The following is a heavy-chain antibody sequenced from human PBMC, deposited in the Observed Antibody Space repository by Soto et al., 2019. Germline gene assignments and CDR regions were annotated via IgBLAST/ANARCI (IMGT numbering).Heavy chain of an antibody. CDR3: ATRSPAFDY. Sequence: ASVKVSCKASGYTFTSYGINWVRQAPGQGLEWLGWISAYDGNTNYAQKFQGRVTMTTDTSTRTAYMELRSLRSDDTAVYYCATRSPAFDYWGQGTLVTVSS. CDR1: GYTFTSYG. V-gene: IGHV1-18*01. J-gene: IGHJ4*02. CDR2: ISAYDGNT.